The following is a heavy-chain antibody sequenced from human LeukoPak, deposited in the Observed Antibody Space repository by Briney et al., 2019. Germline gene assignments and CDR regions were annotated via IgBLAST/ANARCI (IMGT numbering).Heavy chain of an antibody. J-gene: IGHJ4*02. Sequence: GGSLRLSCAASGLTFSSYEMNWVRQAPGQGQESVSYISSSGSTIYYAASVKGRFTISRDNAKNSLFLQMNSLRAEDTGVYYCARENSPDSSGYDYWGQGTLVTVSS. V-gene: IGHV3-48*03. CDR2: ISSSGSTI. D-gene: IGHD3-22*01. CDR3: ARENSPDSSGYDY. CDR1: GLTFSSYE.